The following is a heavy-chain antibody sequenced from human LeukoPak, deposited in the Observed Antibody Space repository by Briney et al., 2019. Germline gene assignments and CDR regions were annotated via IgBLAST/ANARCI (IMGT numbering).Heavy chain of an antibody. CDR1: GFTFSNYA. D-gene: IGHD3-9*01. Sequence: GASLRLSCAASGFTFSNYAKSWVRQAPGKGLEWVSAITGSGGNTYYADSVKGRFTISRDNSKNTVFLQMNRLRAEDTAVYYSAKWGDYDVLTGYYVSDYWGQGTLVTVSS. J-gene: IGHJ4*02. CDR3: AKWGDYDVLTGYYVSDY. CDR2: ITGSGGNT. V-gene: IGHV3-23*01.